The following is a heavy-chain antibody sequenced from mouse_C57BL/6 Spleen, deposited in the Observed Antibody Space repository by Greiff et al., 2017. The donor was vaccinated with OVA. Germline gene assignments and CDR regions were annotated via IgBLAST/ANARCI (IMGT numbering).Heavy chain of an antibody. CDR1: GFTFSSYG. CDR3: ASYYYGSSPY. Sequence: EVQVVESGGDLVKPGGSLKLSCAASGFTFSSYGMSWVRQTPDKRLEWVATISSGGSYTYYPDSVKGRFTISRDNAKNTLYLQMSSLKSEDTAMYYCASYYYGSSPYWGQGTLVTVSA. CDR2: ISSGGSYT. D-gene: IGHD1-1*01. J-gene: IGHJ3*01. V-gene: IGHV5-6*01.